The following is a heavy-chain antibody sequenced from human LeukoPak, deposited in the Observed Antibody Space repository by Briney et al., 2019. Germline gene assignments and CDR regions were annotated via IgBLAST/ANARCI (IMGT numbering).Heavy chain of an antibody. V-gene: IGHV1-2*04. J-gene: IGHJ3*02. D-gene: IGHD6-19*01. CDR3: ATVRQQWLEGAFDI. CDR1: GCTFTGYY. Sequence: GASVKVSCKASGCTFTGYYMHWVRQAPGQGLEWMGWINPNSGGTNYAQKFQGWVTMTRDTSISTAYMELSSLRSEDTAVYYCATVRQQWLEGAFDIWGQGTMVTVSS. CDR2: INPNSGGT.